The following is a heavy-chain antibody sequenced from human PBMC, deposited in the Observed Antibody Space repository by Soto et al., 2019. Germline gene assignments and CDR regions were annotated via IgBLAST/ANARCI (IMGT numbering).Heavy chain of an antibody. D-gene: IGHD2-2*01. CDR1: GGSFSGYY. CDR2: INHSGST. J-gene: IGHJ6*03. CDR3: ARGPAGYCSSTSCYYYYYYMDV. Sequence: SETLSLTCAVYGGSFSGYYWSWIRQPPGKGLEWIGEINHSGSTNYNPSLKSRVTISVDTSKNQFSLKLSSVTAADTAVYYCARGPAGYCSSTSCYYYYYYMDVWGKGTTVTVSS. V-gene: IGHV4-34*01.